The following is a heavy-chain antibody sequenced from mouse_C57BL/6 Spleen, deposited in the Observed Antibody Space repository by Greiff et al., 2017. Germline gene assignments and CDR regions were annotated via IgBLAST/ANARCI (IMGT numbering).Heavy chain of an antibody. J-gene: IGHJ3*01. D-gene: IGHD1-1*01. V-gene: IGHV7-3*01. CDR1: GFTFTDYY. Sequence: EVQGVESGGGLVQPGGSLSLSCAASGFTFTDYYMSWVRQPPGKALEWLGFIRNKANGYTTEYSASVKGRFTISRDNSQSILYLQMNALRAEDSATYYCARWGGSSYVGFAYWGQGTLVTVSA. CDR2: IRNKANGYTT. CDR3: ARWGGSSYVGFAY.